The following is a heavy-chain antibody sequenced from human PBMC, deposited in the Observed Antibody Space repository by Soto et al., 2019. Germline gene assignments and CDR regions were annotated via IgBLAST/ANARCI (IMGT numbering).Heavy chain of an antibody. CDR3: ARDRAAAGTTFLDY. D-gene: IGHD6-13*01. CDR1: GGSISSYY. V-gene: IGHV4-59*01. CDR2: IYYSGST. J-gene: IGHJ4*02. Sequence: SETLSLTCTVSGGSISSYYWSWIRQPPGKGLEWIGYIYYSGSTNYNPSLKSRVTISVDTSKNQFSLKLSSVTAADTAVYYCARDRAAAGTTFLDYWGQGTLVTVSS.